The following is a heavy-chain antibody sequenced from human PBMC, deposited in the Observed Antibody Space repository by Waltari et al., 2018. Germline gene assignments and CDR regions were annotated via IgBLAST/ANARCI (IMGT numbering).Heavy chain of an antibody. V-gene: IGHV1-24*01. CDR3: AFRCSSTSCYSGFAFDI. CDR2: VDPEDGQT. CDR1: GYTLTELS. Sequence: QVQLVQSGAEVKKPGASVKVSCKVSGYTLTELSMHWVRQAPGKGLEWKGGVDPEDGQTTYAQKCQGRVTMTEDTSTDTAYMELSSLRSEDTAVYYCAFRCSSTSCYSGFAFDIWGQGTMVTVSS. J-gene: IGHJ3*02. D-gene: IGHD2-2*02.